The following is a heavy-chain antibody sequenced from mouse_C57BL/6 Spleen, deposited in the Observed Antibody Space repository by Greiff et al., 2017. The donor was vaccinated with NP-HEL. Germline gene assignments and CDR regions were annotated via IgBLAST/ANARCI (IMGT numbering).Heavy chain of an antibody. J-gene: IGHJ4*01. V-gene: IGHV7-3*01. CDR2: IRNKANGYTT. Sequence: EVMLVESGGGLVQPGGSLSLSCAASGFTFTDYYMSWVRQPPGKALEWLGFIRNKANGYTTEYSASVKGRFTISRDKSQSILYLQMNALRAEDSATYYCASPAGVHYYAMDYWGQGTSVTVSS. CDR1: GFTFTDYY. CDR3: ASPAGVHYYAMDY.